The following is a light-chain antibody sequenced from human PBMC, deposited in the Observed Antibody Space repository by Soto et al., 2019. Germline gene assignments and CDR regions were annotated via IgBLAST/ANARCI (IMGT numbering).Light chain of an antibody. J-gene: IGLJ3*02. CDR2: AVN. Sequence: QSALTQPRSVSGSRGQSVTISCTGTSSDVGDYNYVSWYQQHPGKAPKLLIYAVNMRPSGVPDRFSGSKSGNTASLTISGLQAEDEADYSCCSYAGSYTWVFGGGTKVTVL. CDR1: SSDVGDYNY. V-gene: IGLV2-11*01. CDR3: CSYAGSYTWV.